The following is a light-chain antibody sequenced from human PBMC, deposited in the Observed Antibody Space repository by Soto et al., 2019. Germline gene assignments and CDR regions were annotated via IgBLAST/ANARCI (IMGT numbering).Light chain of an antibody. CDR3: MQALQIWT. Sequence: DIVMTQSPLSLAVTPGEPASISCRSSQSLLHTNGYNYLSWYLQKPGQSPQLLIYLGSNRASGVPDRFSGSGSGTDFTLKISRAEAEDVGAYYCMQALQIWTFGQGTKVEIK. V-gene: IGKV2-28*01. CDR2: LGS. CDR1: QSLLHTNGYNY. J-gene: IGKJ1*01.